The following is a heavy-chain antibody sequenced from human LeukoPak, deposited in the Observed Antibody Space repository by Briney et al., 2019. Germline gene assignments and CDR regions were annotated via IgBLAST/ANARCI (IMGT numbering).Heavy chain of an antibody. CDR3: ARAPLYGGYGDSYVGDAFDI. Sequence: PSETLSLTCTVSGGSISSGDYYWSWIRQPPGKGLEWIGYIYYSGSTYYNPSLKSRVTISVDTSKNQFSLKLSSVTAADTAVYYCARAPLYGGYGDSYVGDAFDIWGQGTMVTVSS. D-gene: IGHD4-17*01. CDR2: IYYSGST. CDR1: GGSISSGDYY. V-gene: IGHV4-30-4*01. J-gene: IGHJ3*02.